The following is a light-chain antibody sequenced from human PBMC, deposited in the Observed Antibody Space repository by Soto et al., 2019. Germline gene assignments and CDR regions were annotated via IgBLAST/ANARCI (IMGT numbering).Light chain of an antibody. Sequence: DLQMTQSPSSLSASVGDRVTITCRASQSISSYLNWYQQKPGKAPKLLIYAASSLQSGVPSRFSGSGSGTDFTLTISSLQPEDFATYYCQRAFGQGTKVEIK. CDR1: QSISSY. J-gene: IGKJ1*01. CDR2: AAS. CDR3: QRA. V-gene: IGKV1-39*01.